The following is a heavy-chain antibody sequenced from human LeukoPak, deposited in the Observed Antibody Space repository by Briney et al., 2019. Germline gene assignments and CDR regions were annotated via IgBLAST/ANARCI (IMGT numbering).Heavy chain of an antibody. J-gene: IGHJ4*02. CDR2: TYYRFKWYN. Sequence: SQTLSLTCAISGDSVSSSSAAWNWIRQSPSRGLEWLGRTYYRFKWYNDYAVSVKSRITINPDTSKNQFSLQLNSVTPEDTAVYYCARTDEYSSSFLFDYWGQGTLVTVSS. V-gene: IGHV6-1*01. CDR3: ARTDEYSSSFLFDY. CDR1: GDSVSSSSAA. D-gene: IGHD6-6*01.